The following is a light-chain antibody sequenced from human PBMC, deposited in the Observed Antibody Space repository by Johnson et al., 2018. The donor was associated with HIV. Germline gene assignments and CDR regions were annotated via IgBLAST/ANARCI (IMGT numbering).Light chain of an antibody. CDR1: SSNIGNNY. CDR2: ENN. Sequence: QSVLTQPPSVSAAPGQKVTISCSGSSSNIGNNYVSWYQQLPGTAPKLLIYENNKRPSGIPGRFSGSKSDTSGILGITGLQTGDEADYYCGTWDSSLSAYVFGTGTKVTVV. J-gene: IGLJ1*01. CDR3: GTWDSSLSAYV. V-gene: IGLV1-51*02.